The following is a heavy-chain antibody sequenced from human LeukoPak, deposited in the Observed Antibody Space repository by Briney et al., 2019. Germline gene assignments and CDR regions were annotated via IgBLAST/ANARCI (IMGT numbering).Heavy chain of an antibody. CDR3: ARSGNGYYDSSGYQLYFDY. D-gene: IGHD3-22*01. J-gene: IGHJ4*02. Sequence: APVKVSCKASGYTFTSYGISWVRQAPGQGLEWMGWISAYNGNTNYAQKLQGRVTMTTDTSTSTAYMELRSLRSDDTAVYYCARSGNGYYDSSGYQLYFDYWGQGTLVTVSS. V-gene: IGHV1-18*01. CDR1: GYTFTSYG. CDR2: ISAYNGNT.